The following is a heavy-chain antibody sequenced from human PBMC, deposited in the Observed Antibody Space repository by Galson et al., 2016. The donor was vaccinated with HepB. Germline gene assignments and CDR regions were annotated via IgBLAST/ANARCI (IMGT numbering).Heavy chain of an antibody. D-gene: IGHD4-11*01. Sequence: SLRLSCAASGFTISRYWMHWVRQTPGKGLVWVSRIAFDGTTTTYADSVKGRFIISRDNAKNTLDLQMNSLRAEDTSVYYYVRGGGNYAPYDYWGQGTLVTASS. CDR2: IAFDGTTT. CDR3: VRGGGNYAPYDY. V-gene: IGHV3-74*01. CDR1: GFTISRYW. J-gene: IGHJ4*02.